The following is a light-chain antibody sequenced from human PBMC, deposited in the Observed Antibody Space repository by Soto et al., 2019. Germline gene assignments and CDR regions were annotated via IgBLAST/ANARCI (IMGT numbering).Light chain of an antibody. V-gene: IGLV1-44*01. CDR3: QSYDSSLSGYVV. CDR1: SSNIGSNT. Sequence: QSVLTQPPSASGTPGQRVTISCSGSSSNIGSNTVNWYQQLPGTAPKLLIYSNINRPSGVPDRFSGSKSGTSASLAITGLQAEDEADYYCQSYDSSLSGYVVFGGGTKLTVL. J-gene: IGLJ2*01. CDR2: SNI.